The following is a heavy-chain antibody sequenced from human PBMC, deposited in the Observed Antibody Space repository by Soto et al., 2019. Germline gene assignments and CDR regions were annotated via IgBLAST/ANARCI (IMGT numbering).Heavy chain of an antibody. J-gene: IGHJ4*02. CDR2: ISYDGSNK. Sequence: GGSLRLSCAASGFTFSSYAMHWVRQAPGKGLEWVAVISYDGSNKYYADSVKGRFTISRDNSKNTLYLQMNSLRAEDTAVYYCARDCRSGGSCVPFDYWGQGTLVTVSS. D-gene: IGHD2-15*01. V-gene: IGHV3-30-3*01. CDR3: ARDCRSGGSCVPFDY. CDR1: GFTFSSYA.